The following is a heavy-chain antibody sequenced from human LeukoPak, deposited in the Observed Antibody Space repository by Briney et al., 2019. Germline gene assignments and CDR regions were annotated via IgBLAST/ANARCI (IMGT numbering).Heavy chain of an antibody. CDR2: ISSSSTNI. Sequence: GRSLRLSCAASRFTFSTYSMNWVRQAPGKGLEWLSYISSSSTNILYAESVTGRFTISRDNAKNSLYLQMNSLRAEDTAVYYCATDIVVVPGAIGFDYWGQGILVTVSS. V-gene: IGHV3-48*01. J-gene: IGHJ4*02. CDR3: ATDIVVVPGAIGFDY. D-gene: IGHD2-2*02. CDR1: RFTFSTYS.